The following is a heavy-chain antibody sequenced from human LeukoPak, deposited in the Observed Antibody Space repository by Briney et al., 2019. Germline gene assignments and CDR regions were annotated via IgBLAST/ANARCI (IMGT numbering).Heavy chain of an antibody. J-gene: IGHJ3*02. CDR2: IYPDDSDT. CDR3: ARLNADTAMVIDAFEI. Sequence: GESLKISCQGSGYDFTTHWIGWVRQMPGKGLEWMGIIYPDDSDTSYSPSFQGQVAISADKSITTAYLQWSSLKASDTAMYYCARLNADTAMVIDAFEIWGQGTKVTVSS. D-gene: IGHD5-18*01. CDR1: GYDFTTHW. V-gene: IGHV5-51*01.